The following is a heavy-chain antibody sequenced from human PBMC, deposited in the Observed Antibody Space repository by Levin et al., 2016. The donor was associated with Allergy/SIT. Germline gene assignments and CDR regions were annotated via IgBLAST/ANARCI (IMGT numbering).Heavy chain of an antibody. CDR2: ISGSGGST. Sequence: GESLKISCAASGFTFSSYAMSWVRQAPGKGLEWVSAISGSGGSTYYADSVKGRFTISRDNSKNTLYLQMNSLRAEDTAVYYCAKFRDFWSGTDYGMDVWGQGTTVTVSS. CDR1: GFTFSSYA. CDR3: AKFRDFWSGTDYGMDV. D-gene: IGHD3-3*01. J-gene: IGHJ6*02. V-gene: IGHV3-23*01.